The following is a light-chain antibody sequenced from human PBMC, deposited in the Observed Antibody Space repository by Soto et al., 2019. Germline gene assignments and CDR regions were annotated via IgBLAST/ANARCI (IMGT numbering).Light chain of an antibody. CDR2: DAS. J-gene: IGKJ1*01. Sequence: DIQMTQSPSTLSASAGDRVTIACRANQTITRWLAWYQQKPGKAPKLLIFDASTLESGVPSRFSGSGYGTELTLTISSLQPEDFATYYCQQYHTFWTFGQGTTVEVK. CDR3: QQYHTFWT. V-gene: IGKV1-5*01. CDR1: QTITRW.